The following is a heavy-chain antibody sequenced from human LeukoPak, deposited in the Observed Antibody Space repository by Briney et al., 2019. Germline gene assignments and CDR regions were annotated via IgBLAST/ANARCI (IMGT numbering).Heavy chain of an antibody. V-gene: IGHV3-21*01. CDR1: GFTFSSYS. CDR3: ARDSGMAAAGPNFDY. CDR2: ISSSSSYI. D-gene: IGHD6-13*01. J-gene: IGHJ4*02. Sequence: GGSLRLSCAASGFTFSSYSMNWVRQAPGKGLEWVSSISSSSSYIYYADSVKGRFTISRDNAKNSLYLQMNSLRAEDTAVYYCARDSGMAAAGPNFDYWGQGTLVTVSS.